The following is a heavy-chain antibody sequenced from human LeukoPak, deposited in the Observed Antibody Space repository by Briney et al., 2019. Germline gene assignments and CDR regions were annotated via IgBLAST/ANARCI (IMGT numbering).Heavy chain of an antibody. D-gene: IGHD4-17*01. CDR3: ARDFGYDYGDYYFDY. V-gene: IGHV4-61*02. J-gene: IGHJ4*02. CDR2: IYTSGST. Sequence: SETLSLTCTVSGGSISSGRYYWSWIRQPAGKGLEWIGRIYTSGSTNYNPSLKSRVTISVDTSKNQFSLKLSSVTAADTAVYYCARDFGYDYGDYYFDYWGQGTLVTVSS. CDR1: GGSISSGRYY.